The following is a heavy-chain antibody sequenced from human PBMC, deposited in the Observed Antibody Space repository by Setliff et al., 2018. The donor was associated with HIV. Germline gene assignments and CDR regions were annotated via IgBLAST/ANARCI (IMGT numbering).Heavy chain of an antibody. CDR1: GGSFTAYY. Sequence: SETLSLTCAVYGGSFTAYYWTWIRQPPGKGLEWIGEIHHGGSTNYMPSLKNRVTISVDASKNQFSLTLRSLTAADTAVYYCARGAYRFDSWGQGNLVTVSS. CDR3: ARGAYRFDS. CDR2: IHHGGST. J-gene: IGHJ5*01. V-gene: IGHV4-34*01. D-gene: IGHD2-2*01.